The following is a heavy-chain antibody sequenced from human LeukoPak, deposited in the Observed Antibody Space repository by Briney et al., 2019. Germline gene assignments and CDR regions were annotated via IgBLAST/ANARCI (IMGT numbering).Heavy chain of an antibody. J-gene: IGHJ4*02. CDR3: ARLQYYCGSGSLYYFDY. D-gene: IGHD3-10*01. V-gene: IGHV5-10-1*01. CDR1: GYRFTSYW. CDR2: IDPSDSYT. Sequence: GESLRISCKGSGYRFTSYWIRWVRPMPGKGLEWMGRIDPSDSYTNYSPSFQGHVTISADKSISTAYLQWSSLKASDTAMYYCARLQYYCGSGSLYYFDYWGQGTLVTVSS.